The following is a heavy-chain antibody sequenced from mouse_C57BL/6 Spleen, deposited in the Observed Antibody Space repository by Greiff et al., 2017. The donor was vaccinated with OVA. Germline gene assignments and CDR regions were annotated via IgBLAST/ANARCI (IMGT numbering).Heavy chain of an antibody. Sequence: EVQLVESGGGLVKPGGSLKLSCAASGFTFRSYAMSWVRQTPEKRLAWVATISDGGSYTYYPDNVKGRFTISRDNAKNNLYLQMSHLKSEDTAMYYCARERSDYYGSTPLYWYFDVWGTGTTVTVSS. CDR3: ARERSDYYGSTPLYWYFDV. D-gene: IGHD1-1*01. V-gene: IGHV5-4*01. CDR2: ISDGGSYT. CDR1: GFTFRSYA. J-gene: IGHJ1*03.